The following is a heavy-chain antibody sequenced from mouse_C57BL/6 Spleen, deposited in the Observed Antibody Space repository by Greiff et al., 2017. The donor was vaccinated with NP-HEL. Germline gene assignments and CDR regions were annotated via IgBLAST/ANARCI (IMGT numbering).Heavy chain of an antibody. Sequence: VQLQQSGPELVKPGASVKISCKASGYTFTDYYMNWVKQSHGKSLEWIGDINPNNGGTSYNQKFKGKATLTVDKSSSTAYMELRSLTSEDSAVYYVARWDSSGYVWFAYWGQGTLVTVSA. CDR2: INPNNGGT. J-gene: IGHJ3*01. CDR1: GYTFTDYY. V-gene: IGHV1-26*01. CDR3: ARWDSSGYVWFAY. D-gene: IGHD3-2*02.